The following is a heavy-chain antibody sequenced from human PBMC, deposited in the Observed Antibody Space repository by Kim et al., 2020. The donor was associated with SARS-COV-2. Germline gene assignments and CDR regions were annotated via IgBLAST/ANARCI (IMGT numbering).Heavy chain of an antibody. CDR1: GGSISSGGYY. CDR3: ARERSDYYDSSGRRNYYYGMDV. V-gene: IGHV4-31*03. J-gene: IGHJ6*02. Sequence: SETLSLTCTVSGGSISSGGYYWSWIRQHPGKGLEWIGYIYYSGSTYYNPSLKSRVTISVDTSKNQFSLKLSSVTAADTAVYYCARERSDYYDSSGRRNYYYGMDVWGQGTTVTVSS. D-gene: IGHD3-22*01. CDR2: IYYSGST.